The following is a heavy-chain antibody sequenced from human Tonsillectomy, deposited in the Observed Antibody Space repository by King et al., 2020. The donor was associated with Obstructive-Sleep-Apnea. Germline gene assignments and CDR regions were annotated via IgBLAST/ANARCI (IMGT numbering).Heavy chain of an antibody. D-gene: IGHD2-15*01. CDR1: GFTFSSYA. Sequence: VQLVESGGGLVQPGGSLRLSCAASGFTFSSYAMSWVRQAPGKGLEWVSRISVSGDITNHADSGKGRFTISRDNSKNTLYLQMNSLRAEDTAVYHCARRVIGLGCSWYHFGYWGQGTLVTVSS. J-gene: IGHJ4*02. CDR3: ARRVIGLGCSWYHFGY. CDR2: ISVSGDIT. V-gene: IGHV3-23*04.